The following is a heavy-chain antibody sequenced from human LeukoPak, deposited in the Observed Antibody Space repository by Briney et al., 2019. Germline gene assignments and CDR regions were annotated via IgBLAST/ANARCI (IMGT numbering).Heavy chain of an antibody. V-gene: IGHV3-48*03. J-gene: IGHJ4*02. CDR1: GFTFSSYE. D-gene: IGHD6-19*01. CDR2: ISSSGSTI. CDR3: AREPHSSEAFDY. Sequence: PGGSLRLSCAASGFTFSSYEMNWVRQAPGKGLEWVSYISSSGSTIYYADSVKGRFTISRDNAKNSLYLQMNSLRAEDTAVYYCAREPHSSEAFDYWGQGTLVTVSS.